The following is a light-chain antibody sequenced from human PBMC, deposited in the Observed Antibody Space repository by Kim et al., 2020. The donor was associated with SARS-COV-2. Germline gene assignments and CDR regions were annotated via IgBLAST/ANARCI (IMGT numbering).Light chain of an antibody. CDR3: QQYNIWPPYT. CDR2: RAS. CDR1: QSVGGN. Sequence: VSPGEGAALSCRASQSVGGNLAWYQQKPGQAPRLLIYRASTRATGIPARFSGSGSGTEFTLTISSLQSEDFAVYYCQQYNIWPPYTFGQGTKL. J-gene: IGKJ2*01. V-gene: IGKV3-15*01.